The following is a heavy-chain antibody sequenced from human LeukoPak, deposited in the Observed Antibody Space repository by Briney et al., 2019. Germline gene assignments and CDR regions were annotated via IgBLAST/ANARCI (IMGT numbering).Heavy chain of an antibody. CDR3: AKEGSGWYYFDY. CDR1: GFTFTSYD. V-gene: IGHV3-30*02. J-gene: IGHJ4*02. CDR2: IRSDGSDK. D-gene: IGHD6-19*01. Sequence: GGSLRLSCTASGFTFTSYDIHWVRQAPGRGLEWVTTIRSDGSDKFYSDSVKGRFTVSRDNSRNTVYLQMNSLKPEDTAIYYCAKEGSGWYYFDYWGQGTLVTVSS.